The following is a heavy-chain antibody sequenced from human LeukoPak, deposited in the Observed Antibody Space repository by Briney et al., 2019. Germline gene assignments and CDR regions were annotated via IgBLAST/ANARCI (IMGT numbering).Heavy chain of an antibody. CDR3: ARASQWLAFDN. D-gene: IGHD6-19*01. J-gene: IGHJ4*02. Sequence: GSLRLSCAASRFTVTNRYMSWVRQAPGKELEWVSVIYDGDNTNYPDSVKGRFTISRDSSKNTLYLQMNSLRADDTAVYFCARASQWLAFDNWGQGTLVTVSS. CDR2: IYDGDNT. V-gene: IGHV3-66*01. CDR1: RFTVTNRY.